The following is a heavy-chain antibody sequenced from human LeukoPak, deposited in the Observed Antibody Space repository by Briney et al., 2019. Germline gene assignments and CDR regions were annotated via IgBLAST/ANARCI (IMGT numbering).Heavy chain of an antibody. CDR3: ARRFIVVVPAAIHDAFDI. D-gene: IGHD2-2*01. J-gene: IGHJ3*02. CDR1: GGSFSGYY. CDR2: IYYSGST. V-gene: IGHV4-34*01. Sequence: SETLSLTCAVYGGSFSGYYWSWIRQPPGKGLEWIGSIYYSGSTYYNPSLKSRVSISVDTSKNQFSLRLSSVTAADTAVYYCARRFIVVVPAAIHDAFDIWGQGTMVTVSS.